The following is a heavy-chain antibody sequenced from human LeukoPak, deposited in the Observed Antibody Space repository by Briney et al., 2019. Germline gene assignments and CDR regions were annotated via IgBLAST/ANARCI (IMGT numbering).Heavy chain of an antibody. CDR1: GFTFSSYS. CDR3: ARDVSRLGFCAFDI. J-gene: IGHJ3*02. D-gene: IGHD7-27*01. V-gene: IGHV3-21*01. CDR2: ISSSSSYK. Sequence: GGSLRLSCAASGFTFSSYSMNWVRQAPGKGLEWVSSISSSSSYKYYADSVKGRFTISRDNAKNSLYLQMNSLRAEDTAVYYCARDVSRLGFCAFDIWGQETMVTVSS.